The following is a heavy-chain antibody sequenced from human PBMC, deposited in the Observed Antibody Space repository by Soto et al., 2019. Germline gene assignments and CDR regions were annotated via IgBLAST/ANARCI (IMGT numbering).Heavy chain of an antibody. CDR3: ARASGDYVWGSYRYTPGY. Sequence: QVQLVQSGAEVKKPGSSVKVSCKASGGTFSSYAISWVRQAPGQGLEWMGGIIPIFGTANYAQKFQGRVTITADESTSTDYIELSSLRSEDTAVYYCARASGDYVWGSYRYTPGYWGQGTLVTVSS. J-gene: IGHJ4*02. CDR2: IIPIFGTA. CDR1: GGTFSSYA. V-gene: IGHV1-69*01. D-gene: IGHD3-16*02.